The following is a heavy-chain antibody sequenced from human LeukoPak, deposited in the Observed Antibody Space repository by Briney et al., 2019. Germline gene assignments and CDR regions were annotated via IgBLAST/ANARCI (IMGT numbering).Heavy chain of an antibody. D-gene: IGHD5-18*01. CDR2: IQQDGSEK. J-gene: IGHJ4*02. CDR3: ARLRYTYGKNFDY. Sequence: GGSLRLSCAASGFTFKAYWMSWVRQAPGAGLEWVANIQQDGSEKNYVDSVKGRFTISGDNARNSLYLEMNSLRAADTAVYYCARLRYTYGKNFDYWGQGTLVTVSS. CDR1: GFTFKAYW. V-gene: IGHV3-7*01.